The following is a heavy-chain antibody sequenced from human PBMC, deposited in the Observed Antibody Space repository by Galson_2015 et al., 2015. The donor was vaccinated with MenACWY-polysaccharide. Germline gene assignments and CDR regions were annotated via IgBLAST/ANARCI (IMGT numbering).Heavy chain of an antibody. CDR3: ARAGRDSNGYYYFDD. J-gene: IGHJ4*02. CDR1: GFTFSNYG. V-gene: IGHV3-74*01. D-gene: IGHD3-22*01. Sequence: SLRLSCAASGFTFSNYGMHWVRQAPGKGLMWVSRINTDGSNTRNADSVKGRFTISRDNAENTLYLQMNSLRAEDTAVYYCARAGRDSNGYYYFDDWGQGTLVTVSS. CDR2: INTDGSNT.